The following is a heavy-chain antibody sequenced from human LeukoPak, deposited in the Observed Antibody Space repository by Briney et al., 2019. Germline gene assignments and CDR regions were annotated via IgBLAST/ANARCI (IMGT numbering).Heavy chain of an antibody. J-gene: IGHJ5*02. CDR2: INHSGST. V-gene: IGHV4-34*01. CDR1: GGSFSGYY. D-gene: IGHD3-3*01. CDR3: ARGRFTRSNPRSSAWSGYYTA. Sequence: SETLSLTCAVYGGSFSGYYWSWIRQPPGKGLEWIGEINHSGSTNYHPSLKSRVTISVDTSKNQFSLKLSSVTAGDTAVYYCARGRFTRSNPRSSAWSGYYTAWGQGTLVTVSS.